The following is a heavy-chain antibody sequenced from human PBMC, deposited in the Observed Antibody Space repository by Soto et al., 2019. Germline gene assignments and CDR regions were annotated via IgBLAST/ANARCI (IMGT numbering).Heavy chain of an antibody. CDR2: IYYSGST. CDR3: ARFYDFWSGYYDY. Sequence: QVQLQESGPGLVKPSETLSLTCTVSGGSSSSYYWSWIRQPPGKGLEWIGYIYYSGSTNYNPSLKSRVTISVDTSKKQFSLKLSSVTAADTAVYYCARFYDFWSGYYDYWGQGTLVTVSS. J-gene: IGHJ4*02. D-gene: IGHD3-3*01. V-gene: IGHV4-59*01. CDR1: GGSSSSYY.